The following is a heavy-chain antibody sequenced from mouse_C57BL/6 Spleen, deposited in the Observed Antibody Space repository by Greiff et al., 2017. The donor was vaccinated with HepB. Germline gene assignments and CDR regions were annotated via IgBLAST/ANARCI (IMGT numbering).Heavy chain of an antibody. D-gene: IGHD1-1*01. CDR1: GYSITSGYY. V-gene: IGHV3-6*01. J-gene: IGHJ3*01. CDR2: ISYDGSN. CDR3: ARAHYYGSSYGGFAY. Sequence: EVKLMESGPGLVKPSQSLSLTCSVTGYSITSGYYWNWIRQFPGNKLEWMGYISYDGSNNYNPSLKNRISITRDTSKNQFFLKLNSVTTEDTATYYCARAHYYGSSYGGFAYWGQGTLVTVSA.